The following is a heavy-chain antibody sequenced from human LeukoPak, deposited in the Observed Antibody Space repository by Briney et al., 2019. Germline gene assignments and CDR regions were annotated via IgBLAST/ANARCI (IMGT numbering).Heavy chain of an antibody. V-gene: IGHV3-74*01. CDR1: RITFSSNW. CDR2: MSNDGRTI. Sequence: GGSLRLSCAASRITFSSNWMHWVRQAPGKRLVWVSRMSNDGRTINYADSVKGRFTISRDHAKNMLYLQMNNLRVEDTAIYYCARGAIPDYWGQGTLVTVSS. CDR3: ARGAIPDY. D-gene: IGHD2-2*02. J-gene: IGHJ4*02.